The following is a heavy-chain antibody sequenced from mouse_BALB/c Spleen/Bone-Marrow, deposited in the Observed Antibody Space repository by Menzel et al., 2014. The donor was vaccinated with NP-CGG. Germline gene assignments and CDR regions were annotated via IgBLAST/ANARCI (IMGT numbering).Heavy chain of an antibody. V-gene: IGHV4-1*02. Sequence: EVKVIEFGGGLVQPGGSLKLSCAASGFDFSRYWMSWVRQAPGKGLEWIGEINPDSNTINYTPSLKDKFIISRDNAKNTLYLQMSKVRSEDTALYYCSRLGYYGGFAYWGQGTLVTVSA. CDR2: INPDSNTI. CDR1: GFDFSRYW. D-gene: IGHD2-3*01. CDR3: SRLGYYGGFAY. J-gene: IGHJ3*01.